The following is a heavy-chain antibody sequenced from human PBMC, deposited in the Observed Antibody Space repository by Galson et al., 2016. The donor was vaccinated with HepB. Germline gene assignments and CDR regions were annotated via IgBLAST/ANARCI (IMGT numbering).Heavy chain of an antibody. CDR2: INAGNDNT. D-gene: IGHD2-15*01. CDR1: GYTFINYA. Sequence: SVKVSCKGSGYTFINYAIHWVRQAPGQRLEWMGWINAGNDNTEYSQRFQGRVTITRDTSASTAYMELSSLRSEDTAVYYCARDKVGAADKLHWFDPWGQGTLVTVSS. J-gene: IGHJ5*02. CDR3: ARDKVGAADKLHWFDP. V-gene: IGHV1-3*01.